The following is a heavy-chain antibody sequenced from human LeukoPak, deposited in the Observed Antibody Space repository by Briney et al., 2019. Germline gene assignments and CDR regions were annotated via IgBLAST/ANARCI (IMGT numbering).Heavy chain of an antibody. J-gene: IGHJ4*02. CDR1: GYTFTSYY. Sequence: ASVKVSFKAPGYTFTSYYMHWVRQAPGQGLEWMGIINPSGGSTSYAQKFQGRVTMTRDMSTSTVYMELSSLRSENTAVYYCARGVSSGYYRSNTGGAIVYWGQGTLVTVSS. CDR2: INPSGGST. CDR3: ARGVSSGYYRSNTGGAIVY. V-gene: IGHV1-46*01. D-gene: IGHD3-22*01.